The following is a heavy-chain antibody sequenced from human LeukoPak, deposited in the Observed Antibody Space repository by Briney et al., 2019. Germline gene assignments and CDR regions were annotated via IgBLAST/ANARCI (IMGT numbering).Heavy chain of an antibody. J-gene: IGHJ4*02. CDR1: GFTFSSYE. V-gene: IGHV3-48*03. Sequence: PGGSLRLSCAASGFTFSSYEMTWVRQAPGKGLEWVSYISGSATSIYYADSVKGRFTISRDNAKNSLYLQMNSLRAEDMAVYYCVRWGARIAASGDYWGQGTLVTVSS. CDR2: ISGSATSI. D-gene: IGHD6-6*01. CDR3: VRWGARIAASGDY.